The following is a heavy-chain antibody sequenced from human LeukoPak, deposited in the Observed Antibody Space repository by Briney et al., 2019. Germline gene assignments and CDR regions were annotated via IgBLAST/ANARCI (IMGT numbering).Heavy chain of an antibody. Sequence: GGSLRLSCAASGFTFSSYAMHWVRQAPGKGLEWVAVISYDGSNKYYADSVKGRFTISRDNSKNTLSLQMNSLRVEDTAVYYCARMKGYCSGGSCYGDYYYGMDVWGQGTTVTVSS. CDR3: ARMKGYCSGGSCYGDYYYGMDV. CDR2: ISYDGSNK. V-gene: IGHV3-30-3*01. CDR1: GFTFSSYA. D-gene: IGHD2-15*01. J-gene: IGHJ6*02.